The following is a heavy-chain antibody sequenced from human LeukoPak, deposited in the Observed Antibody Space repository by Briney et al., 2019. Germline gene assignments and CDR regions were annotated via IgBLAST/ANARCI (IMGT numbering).Heavy chain of an antibody. CDR3: ARGDGELGWFDP. V-gene: IGHV1-69*01. CDR2: IIPIFGTA. D-gene: IGHD3-10*01. J-gene: IGHJ5*02. CDR1: GGTFSSYA. Sequence: SVKVSCKASGGTFSSYAISWVRQAPGQGLEWMGGIIPIFGTANYAQKFQGRVTITADESTSTAYMGLSSLRSEDTAVYYCARGDGELGWFDPWGQGTLVTVSS.